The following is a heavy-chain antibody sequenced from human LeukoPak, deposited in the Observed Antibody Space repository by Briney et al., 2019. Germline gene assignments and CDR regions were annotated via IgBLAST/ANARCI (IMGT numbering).Heavy chain of an antibody. D-gene: IGHD4-17*01. V-gene: IGHV4-34*01. Sequence: PSETLSLTCAVYGGSFCGYYWSWIRQPPGKGLEWIGEINHSGSTNYNPSLKSRVTISVDTSKNQFSLKLSSVTAADTAVYYCARTQDYGDYIDYWGQGTLVTVSS. CDR2: INHSGST. CDR1: GGSFCGYY. J-gene: IGHJ4*02. CDR3: ARTQDYGDYIDY.